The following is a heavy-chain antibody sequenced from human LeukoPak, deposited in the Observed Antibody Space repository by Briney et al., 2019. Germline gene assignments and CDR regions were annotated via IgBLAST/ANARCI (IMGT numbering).Heavy chain of an antibody. CDR3: ARESMIAGSQH. Sequence: PSETLSLTCTVSGGSISSGSYYWSWIRQPAGKGLEWIGRIYTSGSTNYNPSLKSRVTISVDTSKNQFSLKLSSMTAADTAVYYCARESMIAGSQHWGQGTLVTVSS. CDR1: GGSISSGSYY. CDR2: IYTSGST. V-gene: IGHV4-61*02. D-gene: IGHD3-22*01. J-gene: IGHJ1*01.